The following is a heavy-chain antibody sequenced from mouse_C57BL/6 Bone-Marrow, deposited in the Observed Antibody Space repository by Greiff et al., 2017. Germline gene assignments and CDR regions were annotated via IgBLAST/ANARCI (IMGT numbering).Heavy chain of an antibody. Sequence: QVQLKQPGAELVKPGASVKLSCKASGYTFTSYWMHWVKQRPGQGLEWIGMINPNSGSTNYNEKFKSKATLTVDKSSSTAYMQLSSLTSEDSAVYYCARGRLWSFAYWGQGTLVTVSA. V-gene: IGHV1-64*01. CDR3: ARGRLWSFAY. D-gene: IGHD1-1*02. CDR1: GYTFTSYW. J-gene: IGHJ3*01. CDR2: INPNSGST.